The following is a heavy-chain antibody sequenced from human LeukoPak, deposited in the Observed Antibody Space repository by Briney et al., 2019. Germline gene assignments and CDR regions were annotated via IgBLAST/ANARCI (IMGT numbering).Heavy chain of an antibody. CDR1: GFTFNSYE. CDR2: ISYDGSNK. Sequence: GGSLRLSCAASGFTFNSYEMNWVRQAPGKGLEWVAVISYDGSNKYYADSVKGRFTISRDNSKNTLYVQMNSLRAEDTAVYYCARDGGFWFDYWGQGTLVTVSS. CDR3: ARDGGFWFDY. D-gene: IGHD3-16*01. V-gene: IGHV3-30-3*01. J-gene: IGHJ4*02.